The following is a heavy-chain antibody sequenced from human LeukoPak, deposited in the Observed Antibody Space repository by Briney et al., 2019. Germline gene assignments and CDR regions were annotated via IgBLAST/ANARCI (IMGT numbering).Heavy chain of an antibody. CDR3: AKDFVVVPGNVNYFDY. V-gene: IGHV3-23*01. D-gene: IGHD2-21*02. Sequence: GGSLRLSCAASGFTFSSYGMSWVRQAPGKGLEWVSAISGSGGSTYYADSVKGRFTISRDNSKNTLYLQMNSLRAEDTAVYYCAKDFVVVPGNVNYFDYWGQGTLVTVSS. J-gene: IGHJ4*02. CDR2: ISGSGGST. CDR1: GFTFSSYG.